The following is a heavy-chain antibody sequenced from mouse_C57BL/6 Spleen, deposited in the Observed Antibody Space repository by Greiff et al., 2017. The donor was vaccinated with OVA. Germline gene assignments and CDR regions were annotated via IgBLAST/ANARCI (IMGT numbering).Heavy chain of an antibody. J-gene: IGHJ4*01. V-gene: IGHV14-2*01. D-gene: IGHD6-1*01. CDR2: IDPGDGET. CDR3: AGSFLLTGAVDY. Sequence: EVQLQQPGAELVKPGASVKLSCTASGFNFTDYYMHWVKQRTEQGLEWIGRIDPGDGETKYAPKFKGKATITVDTSSNTAYLQLSSLTSEDTAVYYCAGSFLLTGAVDYWGQGTTVTVSS. CDR1: GFNFTDYY.